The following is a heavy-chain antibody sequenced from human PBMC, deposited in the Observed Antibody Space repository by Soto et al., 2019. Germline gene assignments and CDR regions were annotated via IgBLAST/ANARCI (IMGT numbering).Heavy chain of an antibody. CDR1: GGSISSSSYY. D-gene: IGHD6-19*01. CDR2: FYYSGST. Sequence: SETLSLTCSVSGGSISSSSYYWGWIRQPPGKGLDWIGSFYYSGSTYYKPSLKSRDTISVDTSKNQLSLKLSSVAAADTAVYYCATITAYSGWLNRFDYWGQGTQVTVSS. J-gene: IGHJ4*02. V-gene: IGHV4-39*01. CDR3: ATITAYSGWLNRFDY.